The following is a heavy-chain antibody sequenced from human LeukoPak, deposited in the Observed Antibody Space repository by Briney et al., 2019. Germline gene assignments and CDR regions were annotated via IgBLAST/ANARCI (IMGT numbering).Heavy chain of an antibody. CDR1: GYTFTSSD. CDR2: MNPNSGNT. D-gene: IGHD2-8*01. Sequence: ASVKVSCKASGYTFTSSDINWVRQATGQGLEWMGWMNPNSGNTGYAQKFQGRVTMTRNTSISTAYMELSSLRSEDTAVYYCARGSRRVLMVYARYENWFDPWGQGTLVTVSS. CDR3: ARGSRRVLMVYARYENWFDP. J-gene: IGHJ5*02. V-gene: IGHV1-8*01.